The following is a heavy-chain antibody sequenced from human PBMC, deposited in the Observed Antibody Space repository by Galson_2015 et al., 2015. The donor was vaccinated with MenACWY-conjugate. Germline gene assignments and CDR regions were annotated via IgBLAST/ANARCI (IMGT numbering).Heavy chain of an antibody. CDR2: INPISGRT. CDR3: AREMRSLFGLPEYYMDV. D-gene: IGHD3-3*01. CDR1: GGPFSNYA. J-gene: IGHJ6*03. Sequence: SVKVSCKASGGPFSNYAFSWVRQAPGQGLEWMGGINPISGRTNYAQKFQGRITITADEATSTAYMEVNSLRPDDTAVYYCAREMRSLFGLPEYYMDVWGKGTTVTVSS. V-gene: IGHV1-69*13.